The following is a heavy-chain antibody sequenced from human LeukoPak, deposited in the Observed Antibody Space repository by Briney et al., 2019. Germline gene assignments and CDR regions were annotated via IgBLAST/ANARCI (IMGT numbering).Heavy chain of an antibody. Sequence: SETLSLTCIVSGGSIGTYYWTWIRHTPGKGLEWIGYIDYTGTTKCNPSLKSRATLSVDMLKNQFSLKLTSVSAADTAVYYCARQNDFMVVPVDWGQGTLVTVSS. CDR2: IDYTGTT. D-gene: IGHD2-2*01. CDR1: GGSIGTYY. V-gene: IGHV4-59*08. CDR3: ARQNDFMVVPVD. J-gene: IGHJ4*02.